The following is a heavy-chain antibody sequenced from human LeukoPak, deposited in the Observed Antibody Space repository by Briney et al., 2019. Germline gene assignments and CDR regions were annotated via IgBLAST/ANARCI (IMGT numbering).Heavy chain of an antibody. J-gene: IGHJ4*02. V-gene: IGHV3-21*06. CDR2: ISSRSTYR. CDR3: ARLGPGRGVSNSFDL. D-gene: IGHD5-24*01. CDR1: GFSFSMYD. Sequence: SGGSLSLSCEASGFSFSMYDMTWVRQAPGKGLEYVSSISSRSTYRFSADSVRGRFTISRDDAKNLLFLHMNSLRGDDTAVYYCARLGPGRGVSNSFDLWGQGTLVTVSS.